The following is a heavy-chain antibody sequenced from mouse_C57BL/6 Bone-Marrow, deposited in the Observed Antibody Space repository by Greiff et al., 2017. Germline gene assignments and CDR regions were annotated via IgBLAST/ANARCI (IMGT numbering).Heavy chain of an antibody. J-gene: IGHJ2*01. D-gene: IGHD1-1*01. V-gene: IGHV1-81*01. CDR1: GYTFTSYG. CDR2: IYPRSGNT. CDR3: ARGNYYGGSSYYFDY. Sequence: VQLQQSGAELARPGASVKLSCKASGYTFTSYGISWVKQRTGQGLEWIGEIYPRSGNTYYNEKFKGKATLTADKSSSTAYMELRSLTSEDSAVYFCARGNYYGGSSYYFDYWGQGTTLTVSS.